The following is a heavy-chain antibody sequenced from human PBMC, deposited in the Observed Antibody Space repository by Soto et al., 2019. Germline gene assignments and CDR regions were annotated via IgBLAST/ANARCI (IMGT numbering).Heavy chain of an antibody. CDR1: GDSISSGDYY. Sequence: QVQLQESGPGLVQPSQTLSLTGTVSGDSISSGDYYWSWVRQSPGKGLEWIGCIYYSGTTYYNPSLETRFTMSVDTSKNQFSLRLISVRAADTALYFCARDFKRYSSSPSPLEYWGQGTLVTVSS. D-gene: IGHD6-6*01. J-gene: IGHJ4*02. CDR3: ARDFKRYSSSPSPLEY. V-gene: IGHV4-30-4*01. CDR2: IYYSGTT.